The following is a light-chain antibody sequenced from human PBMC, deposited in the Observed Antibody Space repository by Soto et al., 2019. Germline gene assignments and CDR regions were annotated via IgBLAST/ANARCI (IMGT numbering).Light chain of an antibody. J-gene: IGKJ1*01. Sequence: DIVMTQSPLSLPVTPGEPASISCRSSQSLLHNNGYNYLDWYLQKPGQSPQLLIYLGSNRASGVPDRFSGCGSGIDFTLKISRVEAEDVGVYYCMQALQTRTFGQGTKVDIK. CDR1: QSLLHNNGYNY. V-gene: IGKV2-28*01. CDR3: MQALQTRT. CDR2: LGS.